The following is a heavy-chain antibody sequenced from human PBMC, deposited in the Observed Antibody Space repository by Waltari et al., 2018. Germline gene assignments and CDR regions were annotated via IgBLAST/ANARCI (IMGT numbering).Heavy chain of an antibody. Sequence: QVQLQQWGAGLLKPSETLSLTCAVYGGSFSGYSWSWIRQPPGQGLEWIGEINHSGSTNYNPSLKSRVTISVDTSKNQFSLKLSSVTAADTAVYYCARGHLLVGARDFDYWGQGTLVTVSS. CDR2: INHSGST. CDR1: GGSFSGYS. CDR3: ARGHLLVGARDFDY. D-gene: IGHD1-26*01. J-gene: IGHJ4*02. V-gene: IGHV4-34*01.